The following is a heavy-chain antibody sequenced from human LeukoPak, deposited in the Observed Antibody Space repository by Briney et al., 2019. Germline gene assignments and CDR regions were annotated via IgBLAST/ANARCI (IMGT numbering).Heavy chain of an antibody. Sequence: SETLSLTCAVYGGSFSGYYWSWIRQPPGKGLEWIGEINHSGSTNYNPSLKSRVTISVDTSKNQFSLKLSSVTAADTAVYYCARGVMCSGGSCYLPLDYWGQGTLVTVSS. CDR3: ARGVMCSGGSCYLPLDY. D-gene: IGHD2-15*01. J-gene: IGHJ4*02. V-gene: IGHV4-34*01. CDR2: INHSGST. CDR1: GGSFSGYY.